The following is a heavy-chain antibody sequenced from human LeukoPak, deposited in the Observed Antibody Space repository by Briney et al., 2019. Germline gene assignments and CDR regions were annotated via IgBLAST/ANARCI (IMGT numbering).Heavy chain of an antibody. CDR1: GYTFTSYG. D-gene: IGHD5-12*01. V-gene: IGHV1-18*01. J-gene: IGHJ4*02. CDR2: ISAYNGNT. Sequence: HWASVKVSCKASGYTFTSYGISWVRQAPGQGLEWMGWISAYNGNTNYAQKLQGRVTMTTDTSTSTAYMEPRSLRSDDTAVYYCARGEVIVATTHLDYWGQGTLVTVSS. CDR3: ARGEVIVATTHLDY.